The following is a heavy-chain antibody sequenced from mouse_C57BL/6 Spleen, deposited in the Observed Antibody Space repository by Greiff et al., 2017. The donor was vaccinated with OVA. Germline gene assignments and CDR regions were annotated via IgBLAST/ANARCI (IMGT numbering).Heavy chain of an antibody. D-gene: IGHD2-10*01. CDR2: IYWDDDK. V-gene: IGHV8-12*01. Sequence: QVTLKVSGPGILQPSQTLSLTCSFSGFSLSTSGMGVSWIRQPSGKGLEWLAHIYWDDDKRYNPFLKSRLTISKDTSRNQVFLKITSVATADTATYYCARRAVGAYSGPFDYWGQGTTLTVSS. CDR1: GFSLSTSGMG. CDR3: ARRAVGAYSGPFDY. J-gene: IGHJ2*01.